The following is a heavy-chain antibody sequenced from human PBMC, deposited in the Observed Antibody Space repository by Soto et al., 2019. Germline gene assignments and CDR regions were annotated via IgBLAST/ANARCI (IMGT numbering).Heavy chain of an antibody. J-gene: IGHJ4*02. V-gene: IGHV4-30-2*01. CDR3: ARVPDD. Sequence: QLQLQESGSGLVQPSQTLSITCSVSGGSISRCGYSWSWIRQPPGKDLEWIGYIYHSGITYYNPSLTSRGTKTVDRAKNQSSLQLRSVTAADTAVYYCARVPDDWGQGNLVTVSS. CDR2: IYHSGIT. CDR1: GGSISRCGYS.